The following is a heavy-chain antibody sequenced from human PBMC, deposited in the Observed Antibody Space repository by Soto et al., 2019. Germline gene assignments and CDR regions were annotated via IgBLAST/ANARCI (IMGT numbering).Heavy chain of an antibody. D-gene: IGHD3-9*01. CDR2: ISGSGGST. Sequence: SGGSLRLSCAASGFTFSISSINWIGQAAGEGLEWVSLISGSGGSTHYADSVEGRFTISRDNSQNTLYLEMDCLRAEDTAVYYCAKVVKYDVLTGYYKGPDYYGMDVWGKGT. CDR3: AKVVKYDVLTGYYKGPDYYGMDV. J-gene: IGHJ6*04. CDR1: GFTFSISS. V-gene: IGHV3-23*01.